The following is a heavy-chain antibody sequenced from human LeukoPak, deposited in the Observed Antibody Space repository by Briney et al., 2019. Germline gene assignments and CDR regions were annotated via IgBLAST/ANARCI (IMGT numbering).Heavy chain of an antibody. D-gene: IGHD1-1*01. V-gene: IGHV1-2*02. CDR2: INPNSGGT. Sequence: ASVKVSCKASGYTFTDYYIHWVRQAPGQGLEWMGWINPNSGGTYYTQKFQGRVTMTRDTSINTAYMELRRLTSDDTAVFYCARGGGSDATLVAYWGQGTLVTVSS. CDR3: ARGGGSDATLVAY. CDR1: GYTFTDYY. J-gene: IGHJ4*02.